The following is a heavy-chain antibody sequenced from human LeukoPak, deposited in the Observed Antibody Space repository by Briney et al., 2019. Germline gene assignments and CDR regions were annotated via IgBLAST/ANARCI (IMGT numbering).Heavy chain of an antibody. V-gene: IGHV1-2*02. J-gene: IGHJ4*02. CDR2: IGPHSTFT. Sequence: ASVKVSCTSSGFTFTDNYIHWVRQGPGPGLEWMGYIGPHSTFTSSPQEFQGRVTMTRDASMSTAYMELTRLTSDDTAVYYCVREGEGPLSKDFDYWGQGTLVTVSS. CDR1: GFTFTDNY. CDR3: VREGEGPLSKDFDY. D-gene: IGHD2/OR15-2a*01.